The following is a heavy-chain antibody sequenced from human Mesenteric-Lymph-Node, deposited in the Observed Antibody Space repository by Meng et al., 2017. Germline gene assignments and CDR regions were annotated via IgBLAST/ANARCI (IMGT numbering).Heavy chain of an antibody. CDR2: MNPNSGNT. V-gene: IGHV1-8*01. CDR1: GYTFTSYD. Sequence: ASVKVSCKASGYTFTSYDISWVRQATGQGLEWMGWMNPNSGNTGYAQKFQGRVTITRNTSISTAYMELSSLRSEDTAVYYCARAPGGIPYDYVWGSYRYGIGIFDYWGQGTLVTVSS. J-gene: IGHJ4*02. D-gene: IGHD3-16*02. CDR3: ARAPGGIPYDYVWGSYRYGIGIFDY.